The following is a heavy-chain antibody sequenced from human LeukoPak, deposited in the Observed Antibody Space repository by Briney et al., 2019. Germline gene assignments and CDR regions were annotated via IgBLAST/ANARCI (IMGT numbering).Heavy chain of an antibody. Sequence: GASVKVSCKASGYTFTSYGISWARQAPGQGLEWMGWISAYNGNTNYAQKLQGRVTMTTDTSTSTAYMELRSLRSDDTAVYYCAREGSMTTVTHFDYWGQGTLVTVSS. CDR1: GYTFTSYG. CDR2: ISAYNGNT. J-gene: IGHJ4*02. CDR3: AREGSMTTVTHFDY. D-gene: IGHD4-17*01. V-gene: IGHV1-18*01.